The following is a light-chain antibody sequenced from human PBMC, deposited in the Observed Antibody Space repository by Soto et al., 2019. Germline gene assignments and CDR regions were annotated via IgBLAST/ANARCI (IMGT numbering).Light chain of an antibody. J-gene: IGKJ5*01. V-gene: IGKV3-11*01. Sequence: EIVLTQSPATLSLSPVERATLSCRASQRVSSYLAWYQQKPGQAPRLLISDAFNRATGIPARFSGSGSGTDFTLTISSLEPEDFAVYFCQQRSNWPITFGQGTRLEI. CDR3: QQRSNWPIT. CDR1: QRVSSY. CDR2: DAF.